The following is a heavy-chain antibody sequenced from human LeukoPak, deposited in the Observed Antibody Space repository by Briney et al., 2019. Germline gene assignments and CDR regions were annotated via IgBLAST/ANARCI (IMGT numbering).Heavy chain of an antibody. D-gene: IGHD4-17*01. Sequence: PGGSLRLSCAASGFTFSSYWMRWVRQTPGKGLVWVSRINGAGSSISYADSVKGRVTISRDNAKNTLCLQMNNLRAEDTAVYYCARGGDYKNDYWGQGTLVTVSS. CDR1: GFTFSSYW. J-gene: IGHJ4*02. V-gene: IGHV3-74*01. CDR3: ARGGDYKNDY. CDR2: INGAGSSI.